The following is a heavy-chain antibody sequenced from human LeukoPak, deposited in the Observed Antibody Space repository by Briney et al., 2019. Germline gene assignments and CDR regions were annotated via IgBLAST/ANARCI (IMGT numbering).Heavy chain of an antibody. CDR3: ARAENNWNYVLDY. J-gene: IGHJ4*02. D-gene: IGHD1-7*01. Sequence: GGSLRLSCAASGFTFSSYGMHWVRQAPGKGLEWVAVISYDGSNKYYADSVKGRFTISRDNSKNTLYLQMNSLRAEDTAVYYCARAENNWNYVLDYWGQGTLVTVSS. CDR1: GFTFSSYG. CDR2: ISYDGSNK. V-gene: IGHV3-30*03.